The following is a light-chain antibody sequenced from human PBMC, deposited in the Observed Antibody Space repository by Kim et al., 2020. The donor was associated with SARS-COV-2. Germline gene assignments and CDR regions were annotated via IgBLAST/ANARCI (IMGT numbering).Light chain of an antibody. CDR3: QQSYSTVT. CDR2: AAS. CDR1: ESINRY. V-gene: IGKV1-39*01. Sequence: SASVGDRVTITCRASESINRYLNWYQQKPGKAPNLLISAASTLQGGVPSRFSGSGSGTEFTLTISSLQPEDFGTYYCQQSYSTVTFGGGTKVDIK. J-gene: IGKJ4*01.